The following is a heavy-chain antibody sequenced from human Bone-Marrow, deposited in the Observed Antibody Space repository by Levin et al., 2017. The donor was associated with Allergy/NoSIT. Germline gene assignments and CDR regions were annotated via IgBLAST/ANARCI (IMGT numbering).Heavy chain of an antibody. D-gene: IGHD2-15*01. CDR1: GFTFDDYA. Sequence: GGSLRLSCAASGFTFDDYAMHWVRQPPGKGLEWVSGISWNSYSIGYADSVKGRFTISRDNAKNSLYLQMNSLRAEDTALYYCAKVNSGGSCYDYWGQGTLVTVSS. CDR3: AKVNSGGSCYDY. CDR2: ISWNSYSI. J-gene: IGHJ4*02. V-gene: IGHV3-9*01.